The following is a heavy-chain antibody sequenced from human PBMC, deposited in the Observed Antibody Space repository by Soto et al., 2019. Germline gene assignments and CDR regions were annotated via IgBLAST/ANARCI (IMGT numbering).Heavy chain of an antibody. CDR3: ARGARYDILTGFGAFDI. J-gene: IGHJ3*02. V-gene: IGHV1-46*01. CDR2: INPSGGST. Sequence: ASVKVSCKASGYTFTSYYMHWVRQAPGQGLEWMGIINPSGGSTIYAQKFQGRVTMTRDTSTSTVYMELSSLRSEDTAVYYCARGARYDILTGFGAFDIWGQGTMVTV. D-gene: IGHD3-9*01. CDR1: GYTFTSYY.